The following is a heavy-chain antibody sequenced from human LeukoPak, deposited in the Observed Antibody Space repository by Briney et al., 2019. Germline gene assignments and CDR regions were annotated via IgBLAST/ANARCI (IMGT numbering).Heavy chain of an antibody. CDR1: XGTFXXXA. D-gene: IGHD3-22*01. V-gene: IGHV1-69*10. J-gene: IGHJ4*02. CDR3: ARATYYYDSSGYYL. CDR2: IIPILGIA. Sequence: VKVSXXXXXGTFXXXAISWVRQAPGQGLEWMGRIIPILGIANYAQKFQGRVTITADKSTSTAYMELSSLRSEDTAVYYCARATYYYDSSGYYLWGQGTLVTVSS.